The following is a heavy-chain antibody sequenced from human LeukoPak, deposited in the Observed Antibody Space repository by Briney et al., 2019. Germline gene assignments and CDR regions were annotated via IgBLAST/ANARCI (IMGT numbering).Heavy chain of an antibody. Sequence: SETLSLTCTVSGGSISSYYWSWIRQPPGKGLEWIGYIYYSGSTNYNPSLKSRVTISVDTSKNQLSLKLSSVTAADTAVYYCARSSGIAAAGPGFDYWGQGTLVTVSS. V-gene: IGHV4-59*01. D-gene: IGHD6-13*01. CDR2: IYYSGST. J-gene: IGHJ4*02. CDR1: GGSISSYY. CDR3: ARSSGIAAAGPGFDY.